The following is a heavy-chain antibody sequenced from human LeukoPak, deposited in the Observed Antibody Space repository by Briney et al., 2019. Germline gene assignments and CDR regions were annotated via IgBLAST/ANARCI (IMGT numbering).Heavy chain of an antibody. D-gene: IGHD3-22*01. CDR2: IYYSGST. CDR3: ARPYYYDSRIDP. Sequence: SWIRQPPGKGLEWIAYIYYSGSTYYNPSLKSRVTMSADTSKNQLSLKLSSVTAADTAVYYCARPYYYDSRIDPWGQGILVTVSS. J-gene: IGHJ5*02. V-gene: IGHV4-30-4*08.